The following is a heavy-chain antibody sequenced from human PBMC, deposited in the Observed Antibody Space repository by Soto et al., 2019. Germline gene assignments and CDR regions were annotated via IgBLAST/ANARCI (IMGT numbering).Heavy chain of an antibody. D-gene: IGHD6-6*01. CDR2: IYSGGST. Sequence: TGGSLRLSCAASGFTVSSNYMSWVRQAPGKGLEWVSVIYSGGSTYYADSVKGRFTISRDNSKNTLYLQMNSLRSEDTAVYYCAREAGIAARLGYYYYMDDWGKGTTVTVSS. J-gene: IGHJ6*03. CDR1: GFTVSSNY. CDR3: AREAGIAARLGYYYYMDD. V-gene: IGHV3-66*01.